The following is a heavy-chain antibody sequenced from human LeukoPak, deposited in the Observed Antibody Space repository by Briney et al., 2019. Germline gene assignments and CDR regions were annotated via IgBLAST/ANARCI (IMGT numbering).Heavy chain of an antibody. CDR3: ARVNYYDSSGSDEAYFDY. CDR2: INLNSGGT. J-gene: IGHJ4*02. CDR1: GYTFTGYY. Sequence: GASVKVSCKSSGYTFTGYYMHWVRQALGQGLEWMGWINLNSGGTKYDKKFKGRVTMTRDTSIRTAYMELSRLRSDDTAVYYCARVNYYDSSGSDEAYFDYWGQGTLVTVSS. V-gene: IGHV1-2*02. D-gene: IGHD3-22*01.